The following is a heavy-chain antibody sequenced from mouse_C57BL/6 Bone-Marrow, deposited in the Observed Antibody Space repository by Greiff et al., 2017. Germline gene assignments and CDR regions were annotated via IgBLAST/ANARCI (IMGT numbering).Heavy chain of an antibody. CDR3: ATTVVATDWYFDV. V-gene: IGHV1-81*01. CDR2: IYPRSGNT. D-gene: IGHD1-1*01. Sequence: QVHVKQSGAELARPGASVKLSCKASGYTFTSYGISWVKQRTGQGLEWIGEIYPRSGNTYYNEKFKGKATLTADKSSSTAYMELRSLTSEDSAVYFCATTVVATDWYFDVWGTGTTVTVSS. J-gene: IGHJ1*03. CDR1: GYTFTSYG.